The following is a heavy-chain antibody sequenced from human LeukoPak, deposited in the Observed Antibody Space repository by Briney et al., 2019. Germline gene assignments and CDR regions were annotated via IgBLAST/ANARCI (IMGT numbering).Heavy chain of an antibody. CDR3: ARGGSGSYYDY. V-gene: IGHV1-18*01. CDR1: GYTFTSHG. D-gene: IGHD3-10*01. CDR2: ISAYNGDT. Sequence: ASVKVSCKVSGYTFTSHGITWVRQAPGQGFEWMGWISAYNGDTKYPETSQVRVTLTTDTSTNTVYMELRNLKSDDTAAYYCARGGSGSYYDYWGQGTLITVSS. J-gene: IGHJ4*02.